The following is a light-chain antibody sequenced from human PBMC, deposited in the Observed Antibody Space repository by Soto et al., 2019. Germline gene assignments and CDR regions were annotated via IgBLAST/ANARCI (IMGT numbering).Light chain of an antibody. Sequence: DIQMTQSPSSLSASVGDRVTITCQASQDISNYLNWYQQKPGKAPKLLIYDASNLETGVPSRFSGSGSGTDFTFTISSLQTEDIAKYYCQQYDNLPYTFGQGTKLEIK. J-gene: IGKJ2*01. CDR3: QQYDNLPYT. CDR2: DAS. CDR1: QDISNY. V-gene: IGKV1-33*01.